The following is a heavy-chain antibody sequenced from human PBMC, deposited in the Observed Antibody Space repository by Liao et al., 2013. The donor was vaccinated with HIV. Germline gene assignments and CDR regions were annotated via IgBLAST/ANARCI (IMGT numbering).Heavy chain of an antibody. D-gene: IGHD2-2*01. CDR2: IYTSGST. CDR1: GGSINNGSNY. CDR3: ARGGEVVPGTIYGWYFDL. V-gene: IGHV4-61*02. Sequence: QVQLQESGPGLVKPSQTLSLTCTVSGGSINNGSNYWSWIRQPAGKGLEWIGRIYTSGSTNYNTSLKSRVTISLDMSKNQFSLKLTSVTAADTAVYYCARGGEVVPGTIYGWYFDLWGRGTLVTVSS. J-gene: IGHJ2*01.